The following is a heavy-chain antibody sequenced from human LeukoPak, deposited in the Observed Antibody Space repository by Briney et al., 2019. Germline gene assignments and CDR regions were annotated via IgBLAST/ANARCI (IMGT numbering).Heavy chain of an antibody. J-gene: IGHJ3*02. CDR3: ARVDSSGDAFDI. CDR2: INSDGSEG. Sequence: GGSLRLSCAVSGFTFSGFWMSWSRQAPGKGLEWVASINSDGSEGYYADVVKGRFTISRDNAKNSPYLQINSLRAEDTAVYYCARVDSSGDAFDIWGQGTMVTVSS. CDR1: GFTFSGFW. V-gene: IGHV3-7*03. D-gene: IGHD3-22*01.